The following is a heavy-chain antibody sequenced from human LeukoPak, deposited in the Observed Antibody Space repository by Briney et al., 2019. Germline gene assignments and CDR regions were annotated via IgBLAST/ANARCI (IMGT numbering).Heavy chain of an antibody. D-gene: IGHD3-10*01. J-gene: IGHJ4*02. Sequence: GGSLRLSCAASGFTFSSYAMSWVRQAPGKGLEWVSAISGSGGSTYYADSVKGRFTISRDNSKNTLYLQMNSLRAEDPAVYYCAKVPVLLWFGELLLDYWGQGTLVTVSS. CDR1: GFTFSSYA. CDR2: ISGSGGST. V-gene: IGHV3-23*01. CDR3: AKVPVLLWFGELLLDY.